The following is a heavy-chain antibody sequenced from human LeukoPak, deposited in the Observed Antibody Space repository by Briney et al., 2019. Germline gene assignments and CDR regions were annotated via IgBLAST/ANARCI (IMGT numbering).Heavy chain of an antibody. D-gene: IGHD2-15*01. CDR3: TRRNCSGGSCYSDY. CDR2: IRSKVNSYAT. CDR1: GFTFSGSA. V-gene: IGHV3-73*01. J-gene: IGHJ4*02. Sequence: GGSLKLSCAASGFTFSGSAIHWVRQASGKGLEWVGRIRSKVNSYATAYAASVKGRFTISRDDSKNTAYLQMNSLKTEDTAVYYCTRRNCSGGSCYSDYWGQGTLVTVSS.